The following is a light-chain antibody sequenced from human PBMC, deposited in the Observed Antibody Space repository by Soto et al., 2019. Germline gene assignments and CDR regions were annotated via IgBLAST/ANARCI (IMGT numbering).Light chain of an antibody. CDR2: DST. Sequence: VLTQSPATLSLSPGERATLSCRASQSIHTSLAWYQQKPGQPPRLVVYDSTLRANGVPDRFGGSRSGTDVTRTINNLEPEDFAVYYCQQRNVWPPITFGQGTRLEI. CDR3: QQRNVWPPIT. J-gene: IGKJ5*01. V-gene: IGKV3-11*01. CDR1: QSIHTS.